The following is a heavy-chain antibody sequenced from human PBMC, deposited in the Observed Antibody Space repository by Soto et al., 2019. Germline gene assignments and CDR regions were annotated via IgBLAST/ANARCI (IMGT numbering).Heavy chain of an antibody. V-gene: IGHV1-18*04. CDR2: ISSHNRNT. CDR3: ARDRSNHDY. Sequence: ASVKVSCKASGYTFANYGISWVRQAPGQGLEWMGWISSHNRNTNYAQNFQGRVTMTIDTSTSTAYMELRSLTSDDTAMYYCARDRSNHDYWGQGTLVTVSS. J-gene: IGHJ4*02. CDR1: GYTFANYG.